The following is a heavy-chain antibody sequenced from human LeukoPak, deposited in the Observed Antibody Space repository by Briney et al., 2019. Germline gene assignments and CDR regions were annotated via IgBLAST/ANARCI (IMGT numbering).Heavy chain of an antibody. CDR1: GFTFSSYS. Sequence: PGGSLRLSCAASGFTFSSYSMNWVRQAPGKGLEWVSSISSSSSYIYYADSVKGRFTISRDNAKNSLYLQKNSLRAEDTAVYYCARDQNYDSSGPEFDYWGQGTLVTVSS. CDR3: ARDQNYDSSGPEFDY. D-gene: IGHD3-22*01. CDR2: ISSSSSYI. V-gene: IGHV3-21*01. J-gene: IGHJ4*02.